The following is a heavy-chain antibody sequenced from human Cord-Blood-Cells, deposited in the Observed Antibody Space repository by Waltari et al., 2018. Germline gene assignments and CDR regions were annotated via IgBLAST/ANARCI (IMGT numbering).Heavy chain of an antibody. Sequence: QVQLVESGGGVVQPGRSLRLSCAASGFTFSSSGMHWARQAPGKGLEWVAVISYDGSNKYYADSVKGRFTISRDNSKNTLYLQMNSLRAEDTAVYYCAKDKGVELRHFDYWGQGTLVTVSS. CDR3: AKDKGVELRHFDY. CDR2: ISYDGSNK. D-gene: IGHD1-7*01. CDR1: GFTFSSSG. J-gene: IGHJ4*02. V-gene: IGHV3-30*18.